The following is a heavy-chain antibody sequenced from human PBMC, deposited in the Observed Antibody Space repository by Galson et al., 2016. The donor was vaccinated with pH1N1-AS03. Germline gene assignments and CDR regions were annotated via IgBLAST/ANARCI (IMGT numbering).Heavy chain of an antibody. J-gene: IGHJ5*02. D-gene: IGHD2-15*01. CDR2: ISGNGGTT. CDR1: GFSFSSYA. CDR3: AIWLITATLPLLGDL. Sequence: LRLSCAASGFSFSSYAMGWVRQAPGKGLDWVSTISGNGGTTYHADSVKGRFTISRDNSKDTVYLQMSSLRVEDTAVYYCAIWLITATLPLLGDLWGQGTVVTVSS. V-gene: IGHV3-23*01.